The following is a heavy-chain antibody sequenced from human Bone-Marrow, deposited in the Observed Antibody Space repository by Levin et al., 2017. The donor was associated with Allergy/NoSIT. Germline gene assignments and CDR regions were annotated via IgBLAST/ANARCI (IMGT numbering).Heavy chain of an antibody. J-gene: IGHJ4*02. D-gene: IGHD2-2*01. CDR2: ITSSGDRI. CDR3: ARRHCDSTGGYLIDY. Sequence: GESLKISCAASGFTFSDYYMSWIRQAPEKGLEWVSYITSSGDRIYADSVKGRFTVSRDNAKNSLYLQMSSLKVEDTAIYNCARRHCDSTGGYLIDYWGRGTLVTVSS. V-gene: IGHV3-11*01. CDR1: GFTFSDYY.